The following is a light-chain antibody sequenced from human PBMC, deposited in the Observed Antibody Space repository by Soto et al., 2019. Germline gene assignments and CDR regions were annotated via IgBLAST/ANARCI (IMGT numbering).Light chain of an antibody. CDR2: DVS. J-gene: IGLJ2*01. V-gene: IGLV2-14*01. CDR3: SSYTSSSTLGAV. Sequence: QSALTQPASVSGSPGQSITISCTGTSSDVGGYNYVSWYQQHPGKAPKLMIYDVSNRPSGVSNRFSGSKSGNTASLTISGLRAEDEAHYYCSSYTSSSTLGAVFGRGTKVTVL. CDR1: SSDVGGYNY.